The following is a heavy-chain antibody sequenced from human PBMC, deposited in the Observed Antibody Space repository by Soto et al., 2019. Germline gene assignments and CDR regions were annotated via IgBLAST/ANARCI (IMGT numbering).Heavy chain of an antibody. CDR2: INPNSGGT. Sequence: GALVKVSCKASGYTFTGYYMHWVRQAPGQGLEWMGWINPNSGGTNYAQKFQGWVTMTRDTSISTAYMELSRLRSDDTAVYYCARAPELGGGYDHGDSDDAFDIWGQGTMVTVSS. CDR1: GYTFTGYY. V-gene: IGHV1-2*04. CDR3: ARAPELGGGYDHGDSDDAFDI. D-gene: IGHD4-17*01. J-gene: IGHJ3*02.